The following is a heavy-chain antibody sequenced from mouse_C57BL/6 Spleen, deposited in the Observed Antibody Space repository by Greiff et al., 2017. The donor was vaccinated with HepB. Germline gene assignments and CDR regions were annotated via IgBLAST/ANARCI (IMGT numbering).Heavy chain of an antibody. V-gene: IGHV1-26*01. J-gene: IGHJ4*01. CDR1: GYTFTDYY. Sequence: EVQLQQSGPELVKPGASVKISCKASGYTFTDYYMNWVKQSHGKSLEWIGDINPNNGGTSYNQKFKGKATLTVDKSSSTAYMELRSLTSEDSAVYYCARSETTVVDYYAMDYWGQGTSVTVSS. D-gene: IGHD1-1*01. CDR2: INPNNGGT. CDR3: ARSETTVVDYYAMDY.